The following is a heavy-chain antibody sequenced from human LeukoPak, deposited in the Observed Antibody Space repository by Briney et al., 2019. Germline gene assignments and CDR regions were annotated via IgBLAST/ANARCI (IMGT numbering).Heavy chain of an antibody. J-gene: IGHJ4*02. CDR1: GFTFSSYA. Sequence: GGSLRLSCAASGFTFSSYAMHWVRQAPGKGLEWVAVISYDGSNKYYADSVKGRFTVSRDNSKNTLYLQMNSLRAEDTAVYYCAKDIDYWGQGTLVTVSS. CDR2: ISYDGSNK. CDR3: AKDIDY. V-gene: IGHV3-30-3*01.